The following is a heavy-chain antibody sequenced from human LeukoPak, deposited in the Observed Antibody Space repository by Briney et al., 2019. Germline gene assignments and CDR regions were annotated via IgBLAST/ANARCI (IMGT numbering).Heavy chain of an antibody. CDR1: GGSISNYY. Sequence: SETLSLTCTVSGGSISNYYWSWIRQPPGKGLEWSGYIYYSGTSNYSPSLYSRVTMSVDTSKNQFSLKLTAVTAADTAVYYCARGANFGDAGLDAFDIWGQGTMVTVSS. D-gene: IGHD4-17*01. J-gene: IGHJ3*02. V-gene: IGHV4-59*01. CDR3: ARGANFGDAGLDAFDI. CDR2: IYYSGTS.